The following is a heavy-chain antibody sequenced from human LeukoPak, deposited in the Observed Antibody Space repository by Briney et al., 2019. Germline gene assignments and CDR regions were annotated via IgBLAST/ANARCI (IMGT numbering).Heavy chain of an antibody. CDR2: INHSGST. J-gene: IGHJ4*02. CDR3: ASSIYSSSWYRGIDY. Sequence: SETLSLTCTVSGGSISSCYWSWIRQPPGKGLEWIGEINHSGSTNYNPSLKSRVTISVDTSKNQFSLKLSSVTAADTAVYYCASSIYSSSWYRGIDYWGQGTLVTVSS. V-gene: IGHV4-34*01. CDR1: GGSISSCY. D-gene: IGHD6-13*01.